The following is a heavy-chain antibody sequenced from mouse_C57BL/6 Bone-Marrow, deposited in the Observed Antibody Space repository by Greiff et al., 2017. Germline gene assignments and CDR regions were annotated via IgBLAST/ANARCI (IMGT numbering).Heavy chain of an antibody. CDR2: IDPSDSYT. Sequence: QVQLQQPGAELVMPGASVKLSCKASGYTFTSYWMHWVKQRPGQGLEWIGEIDPSDSYTNYNQKFKGKSTLTVDKSSSTAYMQLSSLTSEDSAVYYCARRRDYDGFSYWYVDVWGTGTTVTVSS. J-gene: IGHJ1*03. V-gene: IGHV1-69*01. D-gene: IGHD2-4*01. CDR3: ARRRDYDGFSYWYVDV. CDR1: GYTFTSYW.